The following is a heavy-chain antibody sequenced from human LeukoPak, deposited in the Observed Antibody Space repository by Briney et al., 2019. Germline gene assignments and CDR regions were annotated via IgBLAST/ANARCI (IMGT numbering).Heavy chain of an antibody. J-gene: IGHJ4*02. V-gene: IGHV1-3*01. CDR1: GYSFRNYG. Sequence: ASVKVSCKASGYSFRNYGMHWVRQAPGQRLEWMGWINAGNGNTKYSQKFQGRVTITRDTSASTAYMELSSLRSEDTAVYYCARDWGELFDYWGQGTLVTVSS. CDR3: ARDWGELFDY. D-gene: IGHD3-16*01. CDR2: INAGNGNT.